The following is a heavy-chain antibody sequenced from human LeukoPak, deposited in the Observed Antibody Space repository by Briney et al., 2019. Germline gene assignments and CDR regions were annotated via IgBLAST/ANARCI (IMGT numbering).Heavy chain of an antibody. V-gene: IGHV3-48*03. CDR2: ISSSGSTI. Sequence: GGSLRLSCAASGFTFSSYEMNWVRQAPGKGLEWVSYISSSGSTIYYADSVKGRFTISRDNAKNSLYLQMNSLRAEDTAVYYCASQIAVAGLYWGQGTLVTVSS. CDR3: ASQIAVAGLY. CDR1: GFTFSSYE. J-gene: IGHJ4*02. D-gene: IGHD6-19*01.